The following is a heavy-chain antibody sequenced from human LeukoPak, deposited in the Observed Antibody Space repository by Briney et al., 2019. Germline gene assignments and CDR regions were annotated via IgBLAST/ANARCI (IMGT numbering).Heavy chain of an antibody. J-gene: IGHJ4*02. Sequence: SETLSLTCTVSGGSISSYYWSWIRQPPGKGLEWIGYIYYSGSTNYNPSLKSRVTISVDTSKNQFSLKLSSVTAADTAVYYCARGGSQPWFSPRRINYFDYWGQGTLVTVSS. CDR2: IYYSGST. D-gene: IGHD5-18*01. CDR3: ARGGSQPWFSPRRINYFDY. V-gene: IGHV4-59*12. CDR1: GGSISSYY.